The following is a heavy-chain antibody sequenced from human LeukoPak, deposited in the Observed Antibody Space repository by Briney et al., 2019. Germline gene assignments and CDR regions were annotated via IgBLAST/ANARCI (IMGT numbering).Heavy chain of an antibody. CDR2: ISAYNGNT. CDR1: GYTFTSYG. Sequence: ASVKVSCKASGYTFTSYGIGWVRQAPGQGLEWMGWISAYNGNTNYAQKLQGRVTMTTDTSTSTAYMELRSLRSDDTAVYYCATLRHYYDSSGYYFDYWGQGTLVTVSS. CDR3: ATLRHYYDSSGYYFDY. J-gene: IGHJ4*02. D-gene: IGHD3-22*01. V-gene: IGHV1-18*01.